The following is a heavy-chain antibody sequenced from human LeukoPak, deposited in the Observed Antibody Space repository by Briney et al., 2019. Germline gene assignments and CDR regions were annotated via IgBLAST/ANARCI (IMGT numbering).Heavy chain of an antibody. CDR3: ARSRYSSGLGAFDI. J-gene: IGHJ3*02. Sequence: SETLSLTCTVSGGSISSYYWSWIRQPPGKGLEWIGFIYYSGSTNCNPSLKSRVTISVDTSKNQFSLKLSSVTAADTAVYYCARSRYSSGLGAFDIWGQGTMVAVSS. D-gene: IGHD6-19*01. V-gene: IGHV4-59*01. CDR1: GGSISSYY. CDR2: IYYSGST.